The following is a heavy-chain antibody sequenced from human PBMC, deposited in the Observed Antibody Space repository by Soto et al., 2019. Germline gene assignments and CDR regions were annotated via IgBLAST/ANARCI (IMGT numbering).Heavy chain of an antibody. CDR2: VYYSGTV. CDR1: DDSITKYY. CDR3: ARPASIFNDAFDV. J-gene: IGHJ3*01. D-gene: IGHD6-6*01. V-gene: IGHV4-59*01. Sequence: SETLSLTCTVSDDSITKYYWSWIRQPPGKGLEWVGYVYYSGTVNYNPSLGSRVAMSVDTSKSQISLKISSVTASDTAVYYCARPASIFNDAFDVWGQGTMVTVS.